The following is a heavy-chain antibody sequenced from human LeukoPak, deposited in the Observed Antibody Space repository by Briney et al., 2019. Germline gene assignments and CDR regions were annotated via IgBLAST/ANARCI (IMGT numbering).Heavy chain of an antibody. CDR1: GGSISSYY. CDR3: ATSSGYANWFDP. CDR2: IYYSGST. D-gene: IGHD5-18*01. V-gene: IGHV4-59*01. J-gene: IGHJ5*02. Sequence: SETLSPTCTVSGGSISSYYWSWIRQPPGKGLEWIGYIYYSGSTNYNPPLKSRVTISVDTSKNQFSLKLSSVTAADTAVYYCATSSGYANWFDPWGQGTLVTVSS.